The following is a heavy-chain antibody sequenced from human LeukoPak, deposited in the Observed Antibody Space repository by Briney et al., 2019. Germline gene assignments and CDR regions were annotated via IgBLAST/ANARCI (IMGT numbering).Heavy chain of an antibody. Sequence: GGPLRLSCAASGFTFDDYAMHWVRQAPGKGLEWVSLISWDGGSTYYADSVKGRFTISRDNSKNSLYLQMNSLRVEDTALYYCAKDMSKVNPEYFQRWGQGTLVTVSS. V-gene: IGHV3-43D*03. CDR3: AKDMSKVNPEYFQR. CDR2: ISWDGGST. CDR1: GFTFDDYA. J-gene: IGHJ1*01. D-gene: IGHD4-17*01.